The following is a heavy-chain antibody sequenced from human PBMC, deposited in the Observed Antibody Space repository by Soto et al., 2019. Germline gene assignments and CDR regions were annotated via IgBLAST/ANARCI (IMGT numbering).Heavy chain of an antibody. CDR1: GYTFTSYG. J-gene: IGHJ4*02. V-gene: IGHV1-18*01. Sequence: GASVKVSCKASGYTFTSYGISWVRQAPGQGLEWMGWISAYNGNTNYAQKLQGRVTMTTDTSTSTAYMELRSLRSDDTAVYYCARDQQWLVRWTYFDYWGQGTLVTVS. CDR3: ARDQQWLVRWTYFDY. CDR2: ISAYNGNT. D-gene: IGHD6-19*01.